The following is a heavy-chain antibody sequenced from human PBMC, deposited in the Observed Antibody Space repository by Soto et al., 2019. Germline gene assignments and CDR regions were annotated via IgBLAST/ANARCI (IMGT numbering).Heavy chain of an antibody. CDR3: AKLYYYDSSGYLHY. V-gene: IGHV3-23*01. J-gene: IGHJ4*02. CDR2: ISGSGGST. D-gene: IGHD3-22*01. CDR1: GFTFSDAW. Sequence: GSLRLSCAASGFTFSDAWMSWVRQAPGKGLEWVSAISGSGGSTYYADSVKGRFTISRDNSKNTLYLQMNSLRAEDTAVYYCAKLYYYDSSGYLHYWGQGXLVTVYS.